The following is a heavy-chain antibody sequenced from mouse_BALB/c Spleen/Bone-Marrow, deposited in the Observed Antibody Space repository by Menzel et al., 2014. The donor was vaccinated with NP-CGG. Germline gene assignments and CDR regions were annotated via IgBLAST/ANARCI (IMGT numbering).Heavy chain of an antibody. CDR1: GFDFSRYW. V-gene: IGHV4-1*02. D-gene: IGHD2-2*01. Sequence: EVKLMESGGGLVQPGGSLKLSCAASGFDFSRYWMSWVRQAPGKGLEWIGEINPDSSTINYTPSLKDKFIISRDNAKNTLYLQMSKVRSEDTALYYCARRGGYFAHWGQGTLVTVSA. CDR3: ARRGGYFAH. CDR2: INPDSSTI. J-gene: IGHJ3*01.